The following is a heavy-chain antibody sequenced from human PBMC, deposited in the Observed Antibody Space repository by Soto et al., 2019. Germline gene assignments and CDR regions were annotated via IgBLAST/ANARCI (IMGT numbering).Heavy chain of an antibody. V-gene: IGHV1-69*01. CDR2: IIPIFGTA. J-gene: IGHJ5*02. CDR3: ARVTLSRYYDSSGHVGWFDP. D-gene: IGHD3-22*01. Sequence: QVQLVQSGAEVKKPGSSVHVSCQASGGTFSSYAISWVRQAPGQGLEWMGGIIPIFGTANYAQKCQGRVTITADESTSKAYMELSSMRSEDTSLYYCARVTLSRYYDSSGHVGWFDPWGQGTLVTVSS. CDR1: GGTFSSYA.